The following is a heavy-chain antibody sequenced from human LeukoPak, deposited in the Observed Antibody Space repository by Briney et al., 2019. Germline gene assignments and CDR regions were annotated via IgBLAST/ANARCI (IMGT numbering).Heavy chain of an antibody. V-gene: IGHV4-34*01. Sequence: PSETLSLTCAVYGGSFSGYYWSWIRQPPGKGLEWIGEINHSGSTNYNPSLKSRVTISVDTSKNQFSLKLSSVTAVDTAVYYCARGYGDYPGYWGQGTLVTVSS. CDR3: ARGYGDYPGY. J-gene: IGHJ4*02. CDR2: INHSGST. CDR1: GGSFSGYY. D-gene: IGHD4-17*01.